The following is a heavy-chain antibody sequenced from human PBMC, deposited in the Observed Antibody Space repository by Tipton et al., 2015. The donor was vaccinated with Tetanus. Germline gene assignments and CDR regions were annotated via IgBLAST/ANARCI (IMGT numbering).Heavy chain of an antibody. CDR1: GGSVSSGDHD. J-gene: IGHJ4*02. V-gene: IGHV4-61*08. CDR3: ARANNDYPKKGPFDF. Sequence: TLSLACTVSGGSVSSGDHDWNWIRQPPGKGLEWVGYVHYSGRTNSSPSLKSRVTLSVDNSKNQVSLRLTSVTAADTAVYYCARANNDYPKKGPFDFWGQGTRVSVSS. D-gene: IGHD1-1*01. CDR2: VHYSGRT.